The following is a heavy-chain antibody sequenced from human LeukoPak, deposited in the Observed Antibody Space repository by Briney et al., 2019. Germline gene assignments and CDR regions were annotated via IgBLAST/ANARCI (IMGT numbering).Heavy chain of an antibody. V-gene: IGHV1-3*01. J-gene: IGHJ3*02. CDR1: GYTFTSYA. D-gene: IGHD3/OR15-3a*01. CDR2: INAGNGNT. Sequence: ASVKVSCKASGYTFTSYAMHWVRQAPGQRLEWMGWINAGNGNTKYSQKFQGRVTITRDTSASTAYMELRSLRSDDTAVYYCASASGLVSDDAFDIWGQGTMVTVSS. CDR3: ASASGLVSDDAFDI.